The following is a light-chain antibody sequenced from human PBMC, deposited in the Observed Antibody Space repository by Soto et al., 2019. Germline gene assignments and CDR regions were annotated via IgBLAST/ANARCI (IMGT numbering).Light chain of an antibody. CDR1: QSISSW. CDR3: QQYNSYPLT. V-gene: IGKV1-5*03. CDR2: KAS. Sequence: DIQMTQSPSTLSASVGDRVTITCRASQSISSWLAWYQQKPGKAPNLLIYKASSLESGVRSRFSGSGSGTEFTLTISSLPPDDFATYYCQQYNSYPLTFGGGTKVEIK. J-gene: IGKJ4*01.